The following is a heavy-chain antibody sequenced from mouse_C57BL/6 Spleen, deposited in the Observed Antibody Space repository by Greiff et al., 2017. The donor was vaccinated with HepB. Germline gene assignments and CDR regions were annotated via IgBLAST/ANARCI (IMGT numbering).Heavy chain of an antibody. CDR3: ARGGSSPAY. Sequence: QVQLQQPGAELARPGSSVKLSCKASGYTFTSYWMHWVKQRPIQGLEWIGNIDPSDSETHYNQKFKDKATLTVDKSSSTAYMQLSSLTSEDSAVYYCARGGSSPAYWGQGTLVTVSA. J-gene: IGHJ3*01. D-gene: IGHD1-1*01. CDR1: GYTFTSYW. CDR2: IDPSDSET. V-gene: IGHV1-52*01.